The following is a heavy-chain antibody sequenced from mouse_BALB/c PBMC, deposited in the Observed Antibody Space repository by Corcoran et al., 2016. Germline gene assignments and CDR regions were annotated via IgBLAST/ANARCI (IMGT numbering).Heavy chain of an antibody. CDR3: ARRANSNYVDY. V-gene: IGHV14-3*02. J-gene: IGHJ2*01. D-gene: IGHD3-1*01. CDR2: IDPANGNT. Sequence: EVQLQQSGAELVKPGASVKLSCTASGFNIKDTYMHWVKQRPEQGLEWIGRIDPANGNTKYAPKFQGKATITADTSSNTAYLQLRSLTSEDNSVYYCARRANSNYVDYWGQGTTLTVSS. CDR1: GFNIKDTY.